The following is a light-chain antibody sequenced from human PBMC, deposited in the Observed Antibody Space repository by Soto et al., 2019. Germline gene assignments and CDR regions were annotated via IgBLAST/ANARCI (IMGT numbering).Light chain of an antibody. CDR3: LQSHSTAYT. CDR2: AAS. J-gene: IGKJ2*01. Sequence: DIQMTQSPSSLSASFGDRVTLTCRASQSIDTYLNWYQQKPWTAPKLLMYAASTLNSGVPTRFSDSGSGTDCTQTLSRRHREDFSTYVCLQSHSTAYTFGPGTKLEI. CDR1: QSIDTY. V-gene: IGKV1-39*01.